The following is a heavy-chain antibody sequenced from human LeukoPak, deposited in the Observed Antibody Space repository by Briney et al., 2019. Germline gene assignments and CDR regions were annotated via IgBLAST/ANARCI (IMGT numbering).Heavy chain of an antibody. CDR1: GGSISIGDYY. CDR3: ARGDDSSGNFDY. Sequence: PSETLSLTCTVSGGSISIGDYYWSWIRQPPVKGLEWTGYIYYSGSTYYNPSLKSRVTISVDTSKNQFSLKLSSVTAADTAVYYCARGDDSSGNFDYWGQGTLVTVSS. J-gene: IGHJ4*02. D-gene: IGHD3-22*01. CDR2: IYYSGST. V-gene: IGHV4-30-4*08.